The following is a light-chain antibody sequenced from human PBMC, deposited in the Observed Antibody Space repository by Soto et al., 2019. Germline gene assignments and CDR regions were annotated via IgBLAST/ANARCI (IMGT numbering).Light chain of an antibody. Sequence: IVLIQSPATLSVSPGERATLSCRASQNISNYLIWYQQKPGQAPRLLIYDVSNRATDIPARFSGSGSGTDFTLTIGSLEPEDRAVDYCQQRSNWPRTCGQGTKV. J-gene: IGKJ1*01. V-gene: IGKV3-11*01. CDR2: DVS. CDR1: QNISNY. CDR3: QQRSNWPRT.